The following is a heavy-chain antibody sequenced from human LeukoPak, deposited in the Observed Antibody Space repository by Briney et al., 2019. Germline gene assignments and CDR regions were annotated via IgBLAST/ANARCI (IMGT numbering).Heavy chain of an antibody. CDR1: GFTFSSYA. Sequence: GGSLRLSCAASGFTFSSYAMSWVRQAPGKGLEWVSAISGSGTTTYYADSVKGRFTVSRDNSKNTLYLQMNSLRAEDTAVYYCAKGQIAVATGYYFDYWGQGTLVTVSS. J-gene: IGHJ4*02. D-gene: IGHD6-19*01. CDR2: ISGSGTTT. V-gene: IGHV3-23*01. CDR3: AKGQIAVATGYYFDY.